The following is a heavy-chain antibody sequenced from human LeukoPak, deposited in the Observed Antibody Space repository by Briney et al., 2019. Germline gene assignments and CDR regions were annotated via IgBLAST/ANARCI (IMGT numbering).Heavy chain of an antibody. V-gene: IGHV4-30-2*01. D-gene: IGHD3-22*01. Sequence: SETLSLTCAVSGGSISSGGYSWSWIRQPPGKGLEWIGYIYHSGSTYYNPSLKSRVTISVDRSKNQFSLKLSSVTAADTAVYYCVRLFAMRVVGPESGVDVWGQGTTVTVSS. CDR3: VRLFAMRVVGPESGVDV. CDR2: IYHSGST. CDR1: GGSISSGGYS. J-gene: IGHJ6*02.